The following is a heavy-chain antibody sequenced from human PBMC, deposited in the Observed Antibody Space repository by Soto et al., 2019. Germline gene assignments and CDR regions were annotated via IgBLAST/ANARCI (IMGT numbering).Heavy chain of an antibody. CDR3: ARMSAGIALTGHIDY. D-gene: IGHD6-19*01. J-gene: IGHJ4*02. V-gene: IGHV4-34*01. Sequence: PSETLSLTCAVYGGSFSGYYWSWIRQPPGKGLEWIGEINHSGSTNYSTSLKTRLTISKDTSKNRVVLTLTNMDPVDTATYYCARMSAGIALTGHIDYWGQGIPVTVSS. CDR1: GGSFSGYY. CDR2: INHSGST.